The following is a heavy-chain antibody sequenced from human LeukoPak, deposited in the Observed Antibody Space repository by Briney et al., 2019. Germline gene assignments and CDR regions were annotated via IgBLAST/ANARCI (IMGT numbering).Heavy chain of an antibody. Sequence: SETLALTCTVSGGFIRSYHWSWIRQPPGKGLEWIGYIHYSGFTIYNPSLKSRVTISVDTSKNQLSLKLNSVTAADTAVYYCSRREDSGTSGYYGLWGQGTLVTVSS. CDR2: IHYSGFT. J-gene: IGHJ4*02. D-gene: IGHD3-22*01. CDR3: SRREDSGTSGYYGL. V-gene: IGHV4-59*08. CDR1: GGFIRSYH.